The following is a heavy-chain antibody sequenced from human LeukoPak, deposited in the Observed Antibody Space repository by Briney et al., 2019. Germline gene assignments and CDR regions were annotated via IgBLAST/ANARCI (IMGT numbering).Heavy chain of an antibody. D-gene: IGHD2-2*01. CDR1: GFTFSSYV. CDR2: ISGSGGST. V-gene: IGHV3-23*01. Sequence: GGSLRLSCAASGFTFSSYVMSWVRQAPGKGLEWVSAISGSGGSTYYADSVKGRFTISRDNSKNTLYLQMNSLRAEDTAVYYCAKAVGYCSSTSCYAPEDYYYGMDVWGKGTTVTVSS. CDR3: AKAVGYCSSTSCYAPEDYYYGMDV. J-gene: IGHJ6*04.